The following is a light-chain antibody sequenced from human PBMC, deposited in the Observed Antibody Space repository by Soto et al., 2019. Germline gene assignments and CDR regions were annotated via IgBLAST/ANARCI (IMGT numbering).Light chain of an antibody. CDR2: GAS. CDR1: QSIGGK. CDR3: LQYNDWPPLT. Sequence: EVVMTQSPVSLSVSPGESATLSCRASQSIGGKLVWYQHKPGQAPRLLIYGASTRATDIPARFSGSGSETEFTLTIGGLHSEDSAIYYFLQYNDWPPLTFGGGTKVEIK. V-gene: IGKV3-15*01. J-gene: IGKJ4*01.